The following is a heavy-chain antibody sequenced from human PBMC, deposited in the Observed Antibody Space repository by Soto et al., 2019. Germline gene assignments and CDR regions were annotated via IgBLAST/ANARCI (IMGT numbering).Heavy chain of an antibody. CDR2: IYYSGST. CDR1: GGSISNYY. D-gene: IGHD1-26*01. Sequence: QVQLQESGPGLVKPSETLSLTCTVSGGSISNYYWSWIRQPPGKGLEWIGYIYYSGSTNYNPSLXSXVXIXXDTSKNQFSLKLSSVTAADTAVYCCARRYGGNFDYWGQGTLVTVSS. CDR3: ARRYGGNFDY. J-gene: IGHJ4*02. V-gene: IGHV4-59*01.